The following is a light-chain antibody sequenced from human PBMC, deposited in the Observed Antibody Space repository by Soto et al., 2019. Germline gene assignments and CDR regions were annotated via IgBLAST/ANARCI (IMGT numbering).Light chain of an antibody. CDR1: QGISNY. V-gene: IGKV1-27*01. Sequence: DIQMTQSPASLSASVGDRVTITCRASQGISNYLAWYQQKPGKVPKLLIYAASTLQSGVPSRFRCSGSGTEFTLTITSLQPEDVATYYCQKYSSVITFGQGTRLEIK. CDR3: QKYSSVIT. J-gene: IGKJ5*01. CDR2: AAS.